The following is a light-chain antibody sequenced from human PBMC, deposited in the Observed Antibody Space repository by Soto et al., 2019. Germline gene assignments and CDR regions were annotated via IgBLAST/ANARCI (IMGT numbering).Light chain of an antibody. CDR1: QSVSSY. J-gene: IGKJ1*01. Sequence: EVVVTQSPVTLSLSPGERATLSFRASQSVSSYLAWYQQKPGQAPRLLIYDTSNRATGIPDRFSGSGSGTDFTLTISRLEPEDFAVYYCQQYGRSSWTFGQGTKVHIK. CDR3: QQYGRSSWT. CDR2: DTS. V-gene: IGKV3-20*01.